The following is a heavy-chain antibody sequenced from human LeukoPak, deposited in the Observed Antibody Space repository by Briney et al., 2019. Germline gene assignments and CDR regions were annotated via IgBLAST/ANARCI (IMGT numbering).Heavy chain of an antibody. CDR3: AKVRGSSKAAYGMDV. D-gene: IGHD1-26*01. CDR2: IPFDGVKT. V-gene: IGHV3-30*18. J-gene: IGHJ6*02. Sequence: GGSLRLSCAASGFTFSSYGMHWVRQAPGKGLEWVALIPFDGVKTDYADSVKGRFTISRESSQNTLYLQMNSLRAEDTAVYYCAKVRGSSKAAYGMDVWGQGTTVTVSS. CDR1: GFTFSSYG.